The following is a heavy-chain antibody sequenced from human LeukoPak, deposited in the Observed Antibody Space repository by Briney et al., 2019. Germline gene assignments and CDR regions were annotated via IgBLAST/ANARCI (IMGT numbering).Heavy chain of an antibody. J-gene: IGHJ4*02. CDR2: IYYSGST. D-gene: IGHD6-13*01. CDR1: GGSISSYY. CDR3: ARMEAAADYCFDY. Sequence: SETLSLICTVSGGSISSYYWSWIRQPPGKGLEWIGYIYYSGSTNCNPSLKSRVTISVDTSKNQFSLKLSSVTAADTAVYYCARMEAAADYCFDYWGQGTLVTVSS. V-gene: IGHV4-59*01.